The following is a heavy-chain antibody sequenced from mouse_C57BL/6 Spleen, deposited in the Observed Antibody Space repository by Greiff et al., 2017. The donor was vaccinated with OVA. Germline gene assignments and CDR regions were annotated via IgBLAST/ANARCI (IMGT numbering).Heavy chain of an antibody. CDR2: ISSGSSTI. Sequence: EVHLVESGGGLVKPGGSLKPSCEASGFTFSDYGMHWVRQAPEKGLEWVAYISSGSSTIYYADTVKGRVTIARDNAKNTLFLHMTSLRSEDTALYYCSSLTEHYYAMDYWGQVTSVTVSS. V-gene: IGHV5-17*01. D-gene: IGHD4-1*01. CDR3: SSLTEHYYAMDY. CDR1: GFTFSDYG. J-gene: IGHJ4*01.